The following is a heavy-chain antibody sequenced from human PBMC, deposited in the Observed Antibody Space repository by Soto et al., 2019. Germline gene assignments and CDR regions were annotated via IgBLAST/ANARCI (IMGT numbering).Heavy chain of an antibody. D-gene: IGHD3-16*02. V-gene: IGHV4-34*01. CDR3: ARGGTYYDYVWGSYRRYYVDY. CDR2: INHSGST. J-gene: IGHJ4*02. Sequence: PSETLSLTCAVYGGSFSGYYWSWIRQPPGKGLEWIGEINHSGSTNYNPSLKSRCTISVDTSKNQFSLKLSSVTAADTAVYYCARGGTYYDYVWGSYRRYYVDYWGQGTLVTVSS. CDR1: GGSFSGYY.